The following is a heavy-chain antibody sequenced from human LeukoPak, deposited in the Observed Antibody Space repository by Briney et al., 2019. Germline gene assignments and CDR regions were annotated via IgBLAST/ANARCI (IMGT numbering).Heavy chain of an antibody. CDR1: GGTFSSYA. CDR2: IIPIFGTA. J-gene: IGHJ4*02. D-gene: IGHD2-21*02. V-gene: IGHV1-69*13. Sequence: GASVKVSCKASGGTFSSYAISWVRQAPGQGLEWMGGIIPIFGTANYAQKFQGRVTITADESTSTAYMELSSLRSEDTAVYYCARRPGGGGDWGQIDYWGQGTLVTVSS. CDR3: ARRPGGGGDWGQIDY.